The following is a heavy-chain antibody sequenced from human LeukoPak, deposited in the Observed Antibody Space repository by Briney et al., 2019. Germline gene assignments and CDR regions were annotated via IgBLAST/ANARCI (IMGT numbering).Heavy chain of an antibody. J-gene: IGHJ4*02. CDR1: GFTFSSYS. D-gene: IGHD3-3*01. Sequence: GGSLRLPCAASGFTFSSYSMNWVRQAPGKGLEWVSSISSSSSYIYYADSVKGRFTISRDNAKNSLYLQMNSLRAEDTAVYYCARDAPGGFLEWPKGDQTNLEDYWGQGTLVTVSS. V-gene: IGHV3-21*01. CDR2: ISSSSSYI. CDR3: ARDAPGGFLEWPKGDQTNLEDY.